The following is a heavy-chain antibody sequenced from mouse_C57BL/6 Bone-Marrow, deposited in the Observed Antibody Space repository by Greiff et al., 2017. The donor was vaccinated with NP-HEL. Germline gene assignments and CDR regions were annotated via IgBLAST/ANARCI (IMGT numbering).Heavy chain of an antibody. J-gene: IGHJ4*01. D-gene: IGHD2-1*01. V-gene: IGHV5-9-1*02. Sequence: EVQGVESGEGLVKPGGSLKLSCAASGFTFSSYAMSWVRQTPEKRLEWVAYISSGGDSIYYADTVKGRFTISRDNARNTLYLQMSSLKAEDTAMYYCTSGNSYYYAMDYWGQGTSVTVSS. CDR1: GFTFSSYA. CDR3: TSGNSYYYAMDY. CDR2: ISSGGDSI.